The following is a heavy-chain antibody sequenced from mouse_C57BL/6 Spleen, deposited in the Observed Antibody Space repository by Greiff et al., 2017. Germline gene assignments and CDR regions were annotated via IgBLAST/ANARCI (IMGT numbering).Heavy chain of an antibody. V-gene: IGHV1-52*01. D-gene: IGHD1-1*01. Sequence: VQLQQPGAELVRPGSSVKLSCKASGYTFTSYWMHWVKQRPIQGLEWIGNIDPSDSETNYNQKFKDKATLTVDKSSSTAYMQLSSLTSEDSAVYYWASGYYGSSFYAMDYWGQGTSVTVSS. CDR3: ASGYYGSSFYAMDY. CDR1: GYTFTSYW. CDR2: IDPSDSET. J-gene: IGHJ4*01.